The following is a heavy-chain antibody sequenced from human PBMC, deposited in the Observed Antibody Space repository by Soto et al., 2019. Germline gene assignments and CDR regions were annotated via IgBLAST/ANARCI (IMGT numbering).Heavy chain of an antibody. CDR2: ISSSSSYI. CDR1: GFTFSSYS. CDR3: AREGGLTVTTGVDY. D-gene: IGHD4-17*01. Sequence: GGSLRLSCAASGFTFSSYSMNWVRQAPGKGLEWVSSISSSSSYIYYADSVKGRFTISRDNAKNSLYLQMNSLRAEDTAVYYCAREGGLTVTTGVDYWGQGTLVTVSS. J-gene: IGHJ4*02. V-gene: IGHV3-21*01.